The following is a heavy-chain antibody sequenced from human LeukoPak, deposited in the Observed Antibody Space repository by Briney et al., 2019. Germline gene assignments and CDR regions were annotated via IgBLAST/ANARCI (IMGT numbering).Heavy chain of an antibody. J-gene: IGHJ6*03. CDR3: ARVIAARPARRTYYYMDV. V-gene: IGHV3-48*04. Sequence: GGSLRLSCAASGFTFSSYSMNWVRQAPGKGLEWVSYISSSSSTIYYADSVKGRFAISRDNSKDSLYLQMNSLRAEDTAVYHCARVIAARPARRTYYYMDVWGQGTTVTVSS. CDR2: ISSSSSTI. D-gene: IGHD6-6*01. CDR1: GFTFSSYS.